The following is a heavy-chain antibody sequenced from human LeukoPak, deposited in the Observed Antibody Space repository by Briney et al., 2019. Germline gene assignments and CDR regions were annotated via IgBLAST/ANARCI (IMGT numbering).Heavy chain of an antibody. CDR1: GFTFSSYA. J-gene: IGHJ4*02. Sequence: PGGSLRLSCAASGFTFSSYAMNWVRQAPGKGLEWVSSISSSSSYIYYADSVKGRFTISRDNAKNSLYLQMNSLRAEDTAVYYCASNSELGQFDYWGQGTLVTVSS. CDR2: ISSSSSYI. V-gene: IGHV3-21*01. CDR3: ASNSELGQFDY. D-gene: IGHD7-27*01.